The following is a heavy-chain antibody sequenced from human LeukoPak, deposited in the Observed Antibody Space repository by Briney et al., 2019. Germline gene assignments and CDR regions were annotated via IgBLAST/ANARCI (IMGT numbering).Heavy chain of an antibody. CDR1: GFTFSSFG. Sequence: GGSLRLSCAASGFTFSSFGMHWVRQSPGKGLEWVAVIWYDRSTKVYADSVKGRFTISRDNSRNTLYLQVNSLRAEDTAVYYCARDRYSSMWSVFEYWGQGALATVSS. D-gene: IGHD6-13*01. V-gene: IGHV3-33*01. CDR3: ARDRYSSMWSVFEY. J-gene: IGHJ4*02. CDR2: IWYDRSTK.